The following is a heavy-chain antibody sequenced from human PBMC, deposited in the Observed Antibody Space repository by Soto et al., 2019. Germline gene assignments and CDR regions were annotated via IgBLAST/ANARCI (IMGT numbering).Heavy chain of an antibody. CDR1: GYTFTSYG. CDR2: ISAYNGNT. D-gene: IGHD1-26*01. Sequence: ASVKVSCKASGYTFTSYGISWVRQAPGQGLEWMGWISAYNGNTNYAQKLQGRVTMTTDTSTSTAYMELRSLRSDDTAVYYCARAFIWGGVGATKRDAFDIWGQGTMVTVSS. J-gene: IGHJ3*02. V-gene: IGHV1-18*01. CDR3: ARAFIWGGVGATKRDAFDI.